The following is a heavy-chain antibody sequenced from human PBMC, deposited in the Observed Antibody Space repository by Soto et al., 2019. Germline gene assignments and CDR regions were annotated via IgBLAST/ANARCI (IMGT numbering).Heavy chain of an antibody. CDR3: VLLKRLPHSDRYQTDF. CDR2: INPMFEIL. CDR1: GVSFSTYT. Sequence: QVQLVQSGSEVKEPGSSVKVSCKASGVSFSTYTVYWVRQAPGHALEWVGGINPMFEILKYALVLQGRISLSAAKSTTPSSMEPRSLRSEDTPIYFCVLLKRLPHSDRYQTDFWGQGTLATVPS. D-gene: IGHD3-10*01. J-gene: IGHJ4*02. V-gene: IGHV1-69*14.